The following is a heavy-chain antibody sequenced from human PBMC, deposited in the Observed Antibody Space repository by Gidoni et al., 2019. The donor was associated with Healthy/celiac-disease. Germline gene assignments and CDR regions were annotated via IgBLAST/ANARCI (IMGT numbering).Heavy chain of an antibody. J-gene: IGHJ5*02. CDR1: GGTFSSYA. CDR3: ARVVPAANWFDP. D-gene: IGHD2-2*01. V-gene: IGHV1-69*01. Sequence: QVQRVQSGAEVKKPGSSVKLPCKASGGTFSSYAISWVRQAPGQGLEWMGGIIPIFGTANYAQKFQGRVTITANESTSTAYMELSSLRSEDTAVYYCARVVPAANWFDPWGQGTLVTVSS. CDR2: IIPIFGTA.